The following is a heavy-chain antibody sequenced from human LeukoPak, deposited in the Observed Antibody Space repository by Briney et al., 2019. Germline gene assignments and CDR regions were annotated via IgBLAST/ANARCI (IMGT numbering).Heavy chain of an antibody. CDR3: ATHSPEWRYSGYYNFYYMDV. CDR1: GYTFTSYY. J-gene: IGHJ6*03. CDR2: INPSGGST. D-gene: IGHD5-12*01. V-gene: IGHV1-46*01. Sequence: ASVKVSCKASGYTFTSYYMHWVRQAPGQGLEWRGIINPSGGSTSYAQKFQGRVTMTRDMSTSTVYMELSSLRSEDTAVYFCATHSPEWRYSGYYNFYYMDVWGKGTTVTVSS.